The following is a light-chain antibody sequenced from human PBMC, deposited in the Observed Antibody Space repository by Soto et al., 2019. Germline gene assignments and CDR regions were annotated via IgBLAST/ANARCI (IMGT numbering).Light chain of an antibody. J-gene: IGLJ3*02. CDR3: GTWDSRLRANV. CDR1: RXNIGDHF. Sequence: QSVLTQPPSVSAAPGQKVTISCSGSRXNIGDHFVSWYQQLPGTAPRLLVYDSDKRPSGIPDRFSGSKSDTSATLAITGLQTGDEADYYCGTWDSRLRANVFGGGTK. CDR2: DSD. V-gene: IGLV1-51*01.